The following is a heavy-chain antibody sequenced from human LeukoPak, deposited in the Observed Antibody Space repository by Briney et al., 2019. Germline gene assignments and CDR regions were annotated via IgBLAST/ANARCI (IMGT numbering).Heavy chain of an antibody. D-gene: IGHD4-17*01. Sequence: ASVKVSCKASGYTFTGFDINWVRQATGQGLEWMGWMNPNSGNTGSAQKFQGRITMTRNTSITTAYMELSSLRSEDTAVYYCARGNKDYGDYARGLSDYWGQGTLVTVSS. V-gene: IGHV1-8*01. CDR3: ARGNKDYGDYARGLSDY. CDR2: MNPNSGNT. J-gene: IGHJ4*02. CDR1: GYTFTGFD.